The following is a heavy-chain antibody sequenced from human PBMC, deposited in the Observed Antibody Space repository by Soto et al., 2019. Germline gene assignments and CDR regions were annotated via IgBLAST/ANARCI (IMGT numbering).Heavy chain of an antibody. Sequence: QVQLVQSGAEVKKPGASVKVSCKASGYTFTNYGISWVRQAPGQGLEWMGWISAYNGNTNYAQKVQGRLTITTDTSTTTAYMELRSLRSDDTAVYYCARDEYSSSWSDSCGQGTLVTVSS. D-gene: IGHD6-13*01. J-gene: IGHJ4*02. CDR3: ARDEYSSSWSDS. CDR2: ISAYNGNT. CDR1: GYTFTNYG. V-gene: IGHV1-18*01.